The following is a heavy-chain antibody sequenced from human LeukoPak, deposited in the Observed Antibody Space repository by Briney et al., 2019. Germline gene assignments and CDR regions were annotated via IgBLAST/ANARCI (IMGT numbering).Heavy chain of an antibody. D-gene: IGHD3-10*01. CDR2: IYTSGST. CDR3: AGPGPDAFDI. CDR1: GGSISSYY. V-gene: IGHV4-4*09. J-gene: IGHJ3*02. Sequence: SETLSLTCTVSGGSISSYYWSWIRQPPRKGLEWIGYIYTSGSTNYNPSPKSRATISLDTSKNQFSLKLRCVTAADTAVYYCAGPGPDAFDIWGQGTMVTVSS.